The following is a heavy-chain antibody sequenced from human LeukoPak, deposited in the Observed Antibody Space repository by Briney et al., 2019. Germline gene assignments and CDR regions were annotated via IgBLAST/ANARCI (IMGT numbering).Heavy chain of an antibody. J-gene: IGHJ4*02. CDR3: AREPPYYDFWSGYYSPYYFDY. CDR2: ISGSGGST. CDR1: GFTFSSYA. V-gene: IGHV3-23*01. D-gene: IGHD3-3*01. Sequence: GGSLRLSCAASGFTFSSYAMSWVRQAPGKGLEWVSAISGSGGSTYYADSVKGRFTISRDNSKNTLYLQMNSLRAEDTAVYYCAREPPYYDFWSGYYSPYYFDYWGQGTLVTVSS.